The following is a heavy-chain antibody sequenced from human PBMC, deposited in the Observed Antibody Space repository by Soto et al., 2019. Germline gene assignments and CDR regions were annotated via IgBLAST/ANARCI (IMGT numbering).Heavy chain of an antibody. D-gene: IGHD6-13*01. Sequence: QVPLVQSGTEVKKPGASVKVSCKTSGYTFINFGIGWVRQAPVQGLEWMGWIIPFNGHTHYAQKFQGRGSLTTDTATSTAFLELRSLTYDDTAVYYCAREPPRATAGLNYFDPWGQGTLVTVSS. CDR2: IIPFNGHT. CDR1: GYTFINFG. CDR3: AREPPRATAGLNYFDP. V-gene: IGHV1-18*01. J-gene: IGHJ5*02.